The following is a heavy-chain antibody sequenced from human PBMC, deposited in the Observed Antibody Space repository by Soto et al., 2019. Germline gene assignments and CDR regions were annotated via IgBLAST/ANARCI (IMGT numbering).Heavy chain of an antibody. Sequence: GESLKISCKGSGYTFTSYWIGWVRQMPGKGLEWMGIIYPLDPETTYSPSFQGRVTISVDDRSVFLQWSSLKASDTAMYYCARLHDTGLITGFDSWGQGTLVTVSS. J-gene: IGHJ4*02. CDR2: IYPLDPET. CDR3: ARLHDTGLITGFDS. CDR1: GYTFTSYW. D-gene: IGHD5-18*01. V-gene: IGHV5-51*01.